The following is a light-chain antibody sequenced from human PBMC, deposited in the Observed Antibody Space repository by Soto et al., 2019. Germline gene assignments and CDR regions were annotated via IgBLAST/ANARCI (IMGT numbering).Light chain of an antibody. CDR1: QSVSSY. J-gene: IGKJ5*01. Sequence: EIVLTQSPATLSLSPGERAILSCRASQSVSSYLAWYQQKPGQAPRLLIYDASNRATGVPARFRGSGSGTDFTLTISSLEPEDFSVYYCQQRSNWPITFGQGTRLEIK. CDR3: QQRSNWPIT. CDR2: DAS. V-gene: IGKV3-11*01.